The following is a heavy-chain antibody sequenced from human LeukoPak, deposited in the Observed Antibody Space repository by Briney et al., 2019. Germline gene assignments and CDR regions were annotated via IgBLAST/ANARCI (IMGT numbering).Heavy chain of an antibody. CDR1: GFTCDDYA. Sequence: PGGSLRLSCAACGFTCDDYAMHWVRQAPGEGLEWVSLISWDGGSTYYADSVKGRFAISRDNSKNSLYLQMNSLRAEDTALYYCAKDRYSSGWYTIDYWGQGTLVTVSS. D-gene: IGHD6-19*01. CDR3: AKDRYSSGWYTIDY. CDR2: ISWDGGST. V-gene: IGHV3-43D*04. J-gene: IGHJ4*02.